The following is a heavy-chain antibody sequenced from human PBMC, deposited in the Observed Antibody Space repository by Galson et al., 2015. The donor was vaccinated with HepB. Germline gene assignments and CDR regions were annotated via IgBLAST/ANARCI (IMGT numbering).Heavy chain of an antibody. V-gene: IGHV5-10-1*01. Sequence: QSGAEVKKPGESLRISCKGSGSSFSSYWITWVRQKPGKGLEWMGRIDPGDSYTDYSPSFQGHVTISTDKSIRTAYLQWSSLRASDTAMYYCAKLAAPGTSADNFDYWGQGTLVTVSS. D-gene: IGHD6-13*01. CDR3: AKLAAPGTSADNFDY. J-gene: IGHJ4*02. CDR1: GSSFSSYW. CDR2: IDPGDSYT.